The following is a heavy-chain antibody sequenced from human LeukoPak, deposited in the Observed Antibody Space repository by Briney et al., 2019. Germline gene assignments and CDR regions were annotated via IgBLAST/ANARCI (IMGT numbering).Heavy chain of an antibody. CDR2: IYPSDSDT. CDR3: ASFHISGKSYNGLHY. Sequence: GESLKISCKTSGYNFTTSWIGWVRQLPGKGLEWMGIIYPSDSDTRYSPSFQGQVTISADKSINTVYLHWNSLKASDTAIYYCASFHISGKSYNGLHYWGQGTLVTVSS. CDR1: GYNFTTSW. V-gene: IGHV5-51*01. D-gene: IGHD3-10*01. J-gene: IGHJ4*02.